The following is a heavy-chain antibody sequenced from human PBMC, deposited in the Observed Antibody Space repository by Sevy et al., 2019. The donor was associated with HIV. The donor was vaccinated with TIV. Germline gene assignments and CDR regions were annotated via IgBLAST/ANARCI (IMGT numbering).Heavy chain of an antibody. D-gene: IGHD2-2*02. J-gene: IGHJ4*02. CDR3: ASGCSSTSCYTGGFDY. CDR2: IIPIFGTA. CDR1: GGTFSSYA. Sequence: ASVKVSCKASGGTFSSYAISWVRQAPGQGLEWMGGIIPIFGTANYAQKFQGRVTITADESTSTAYMELSSLRSEDTAVYYCASGCSSTSCYTGGFDYWGQGTLVTVSS. V-gene: IGHV1-69*13.